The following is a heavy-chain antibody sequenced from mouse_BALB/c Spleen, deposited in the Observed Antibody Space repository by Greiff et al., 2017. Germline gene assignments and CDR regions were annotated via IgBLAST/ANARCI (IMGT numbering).Heavy chain of an antibody. V-gene: IGHV1-54*03. CDR2: INPGSGGT. D-gene: IGHD2-2*01. J-gene: IGHJ4*01. CDR3: ARRRGYDVGYAMDY. Sequence: QVQLKESGAELVRPGTSVKVSCKASGYAFTNYLIEWVKQRPGQGLEWIGVINPGSGGTNYNEKFKGKATLTADKSSSTAYMQLSSLTSDDSAVYFCARRRGYDVGYAMDYWGQGTSVTVSS. CDR1: GYAFTNYL.